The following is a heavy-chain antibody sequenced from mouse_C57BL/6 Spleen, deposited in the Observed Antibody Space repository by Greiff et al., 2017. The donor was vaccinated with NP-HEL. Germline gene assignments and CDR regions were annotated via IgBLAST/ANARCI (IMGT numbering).Heavy chain of an antibody. D-gene: IGHD1-1*01. Sequence: QVQLKQPGAELVMPGASVKLSCKASGYTFTSYWMHWVKQRPGQGLEWIGEIDPSDSYTNYNQKFKGKSTLTVDKSSSTAYMQLSSLTSEDSAVYYCARSVVATPMDYWGQGTSVTVSS. V-gene: IGHV1-69*01. J-gene: IGHJ4*01. CDR3: ARSVVATPMDY. CDR1: GYTFTSYW. CDR2: IDPSDSYT.